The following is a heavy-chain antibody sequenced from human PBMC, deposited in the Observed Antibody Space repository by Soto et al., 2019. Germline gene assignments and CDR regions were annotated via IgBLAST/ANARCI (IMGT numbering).Heavy chain of an antibody. D-gene: IGHD3-10*01. CDR1: GGSISGYY. J-gene: IGHJ4*02. V-gene: IGHV4-59*08. Sequence: PSETLSLTCTVSGGSISGYYWSWIRQPPGKGLEWIGYIYYSGSTNYNPSLKSRVTMSVDTSKNQFSLKLSSVTAADTAVYYCARRYGGGFDYWGPGTLVTVSS. CDR3: ARRYGGGFDY. CDR2: IYYSGST.